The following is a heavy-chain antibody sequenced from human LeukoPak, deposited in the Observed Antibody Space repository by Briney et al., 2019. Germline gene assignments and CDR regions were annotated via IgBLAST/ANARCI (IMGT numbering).Heavy chain of an antibody. Sequence: GWSLRLSCAASGFTFSSFWMHWVRPAPGKGLAWVSRITRDGSSTTYAVSVKGRLTTSRDNAKNTLYLQMDSLRDDDTAVYYCARDPGYESWSPFWGGMDVWGNGTTVIVSS. J-gene: IGHJ6*04. V-gene: IGHV3-74*01. D-gene: IGHD3-16*01. CDR2: ITRDGSST. CDR3: ARDPGYESWSPFWGGMDV. CDR1: GFTFSSFW.